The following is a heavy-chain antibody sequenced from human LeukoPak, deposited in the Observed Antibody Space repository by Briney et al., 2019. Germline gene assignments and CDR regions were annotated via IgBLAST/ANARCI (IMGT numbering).Heavy chain of an antibody. CDR3: ARDANDFWSGQTNWFGP. V-gene: IGHV1-18*01. J-gene: IGHJ5*02. D-gene: IGHD3-3*01. CDR1: GYTFTSYG. CDR2: ISAYNGNT. Sequence: EASVKVSCKASGYTFTSYGISWVRQAPGQGLEWMGWISAYNGNTNYAQKLQGRVTMTTDTSTSTAYMELRSLRSDDTAVYYCARDANDFWSGQTNWFGPWGQGTLVTVSS.